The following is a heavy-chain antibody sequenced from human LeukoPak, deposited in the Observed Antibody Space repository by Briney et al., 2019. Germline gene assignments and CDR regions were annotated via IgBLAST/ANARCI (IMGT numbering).Heavy chain of an antibody. CDR1: GYTLTELS. J-gene: IGHJ1*01. CDR2: FDPEDSET. D-gene: IGHD1-26*01. Sequence: ASVKVSCSVSGYTLTELSMNWVRQAPGKGLEWMGGFDPEDSETIYAQKFQGRVTMTEDTSTDTAYMELSSLRSEDTAVYYCATVRSGSYYGEYFQHWGQGTLVTVSS. CDR3: ATVRSGSYYGEYFQH. V-gene: IGHV1-24*01.